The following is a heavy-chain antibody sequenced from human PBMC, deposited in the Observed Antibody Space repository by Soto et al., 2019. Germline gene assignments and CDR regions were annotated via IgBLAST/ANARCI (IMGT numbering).Heavy chain of an antibody. Sequence: SETLSLTCIVSGGSISRGGYYWSWIRQHPGKGLEWIGYIYYSGSTYYNPSLKSRVTISVDTSKNQFSLKLSSVTAADTAVYYCSRYDLEPDALDIRAQRTTVTVSS. CDR1: GGSISRGGYY. CDR3: SRYDLEPDALDI. V-gene: IGHV4-31*03. D-gene: IGHD3-16*01. J-gene: IGHJ3*02. CDR2: IYYSGST.